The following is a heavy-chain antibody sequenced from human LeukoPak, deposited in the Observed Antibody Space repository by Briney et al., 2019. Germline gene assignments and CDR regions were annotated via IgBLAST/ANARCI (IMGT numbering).Heavy chain of an antibody. V-gene: IGHV3-23*01. CDR2: ISGSGGST. D-gene: IGHD4-11*01. Sequence: GGSLRLSCAASGFTFSSYAMSWVRQAPGKGLEWVSEISGSGGSTYYADSVKGRFTISRDNSKNTLYLQMNSLRAEDTAIYYCAKDHLSNYVSSSDYWGQGTLVTVSS. CDR3: AKDHLSNYVSSSDY. CDR1: GFTFSSYA. J-gene: IGHJ4*02.